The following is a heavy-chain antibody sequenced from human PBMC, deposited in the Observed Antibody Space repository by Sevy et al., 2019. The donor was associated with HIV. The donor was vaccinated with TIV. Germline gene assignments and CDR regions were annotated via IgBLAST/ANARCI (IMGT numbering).Heavy chain of an antibody. V-gene: IGHV3-7*01. Sequence: GGSLRLSCAASGFTFSSYWMTWVRQAPGKGLEWVANINQDGSEKYYVKSVKGRFIITSDNAKKSLYLQKNSLRVEDTALYYGARLGGGPGPDSASWCKDWGQGTLVTVSS. CDR1: GFTFSSYW. D-gene: IGHD2-15*01. CDR2: INQDGSEK. J-gene: IGHJ4*02. CDR3: ARLGGGPGPDSASWCKD.